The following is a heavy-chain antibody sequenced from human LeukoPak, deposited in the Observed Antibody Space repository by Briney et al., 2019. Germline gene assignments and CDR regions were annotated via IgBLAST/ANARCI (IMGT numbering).Heavy chain of an antibody. D-gene: IGHD6-13*01. CDR2: ISPDGGT. J-gene: IGHJ3*02. Sequence: SETLSLTCAVFGGSFSGYYWSWIRQPPGKGLEWIGQISPDGGTAYNPSLESRVTISIDTSKKQFSLNVNSVTAADTAVYYCAGSIAAAGPDAFDIWGQGTMVTVSS. V-gene: IGHV4-34*01. CDR1: GGSFSGYY. CDR3: AGSIAAAGPDAFDI.